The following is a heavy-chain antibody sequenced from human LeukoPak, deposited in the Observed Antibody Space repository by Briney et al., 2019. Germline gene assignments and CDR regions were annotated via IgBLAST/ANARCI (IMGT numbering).Heavy chain of an antibody. Sequence: GGSLRLSCAASGFTFSSYAMSWVRQAPGKGLEWVSVIYSGGSTYYADSVKGRFTISRDNSKDTLYLQMNSLRAEDTAVYYCARERGGTFDYWGQGTLVTVSS. CDR3: ARERGGTFDY. CDR2: IYSGGST. CDR1: GFTFSSYA. J-gene: IGHJ4*02. V-gene: IGHV3-53*01. D-gene: IGHD2-15*01.